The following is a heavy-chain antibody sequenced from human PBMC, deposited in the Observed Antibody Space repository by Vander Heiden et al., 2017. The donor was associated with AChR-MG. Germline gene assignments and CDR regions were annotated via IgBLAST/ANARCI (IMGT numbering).Heavy chain of an antibody. V-gene: IGHV4-4*02. J-gene: IGHJ6*03. CDR2: IDRNGST. CDR3: ATSRGRKNYYYYYMDV. D-gene: IGHD3-10*01. CDR1: GASISGTNW. Sequence: QVQLQESGPGLVKPSGTLSLTCAVSGASISGTNWWTWVRQPPGKGLEWFGEIDRNGSTKSNPSLTSRVSMSVDKSKNQFSLTLGAVTAADTAVYYCATSRGRKNYYYYYMDVWGKGTTVTVSS.